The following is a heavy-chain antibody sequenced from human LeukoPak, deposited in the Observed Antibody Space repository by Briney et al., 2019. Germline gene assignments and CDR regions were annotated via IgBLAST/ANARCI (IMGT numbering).Heavy chain of an antibody. J-gene: IGHJ4*02. CDR2: INHSGST. Sequence: SETLSLTCAVYGGSFSGYYWSWIRQPPGKGLEWIGEINHSGSTNYNPSLKSRVTMSVDTSKNQFSLKLSSVTAADTAVYYCARDRGTWNDDGFDYWGQGTLVTVSS. D-gene: IGHD1-1*01. V-gene: IGHV4-34*01. CDR3: ARDRGTWNDDGFDY. CDR1: GGSFSGYY.